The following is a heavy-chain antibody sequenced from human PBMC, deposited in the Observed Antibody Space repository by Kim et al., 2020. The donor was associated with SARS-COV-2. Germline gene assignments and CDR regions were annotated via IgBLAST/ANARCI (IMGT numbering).Heavy chain of an antibody. Sequence: SQKFQGRVTITRDTSASTAYMELSSLRSEDTAVYYCARRIAAAGPYAFDIWGQGTMVIVSS. CDR3: ARRIAAAGPYAFDI. J-gene: IGHJ3*02. D-gene: IGHD6-13*01. V-gene: IGHV1-3*01.